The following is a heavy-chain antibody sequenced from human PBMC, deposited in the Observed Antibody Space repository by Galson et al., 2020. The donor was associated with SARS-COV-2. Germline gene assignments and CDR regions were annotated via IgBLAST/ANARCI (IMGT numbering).Heavy chain of an antibody. Sequence: SETLSLTCTVSGGSIRSGGYYWSWIRQHPGKGLEWIGYIYYSGSTYYNPSPKSRVTISVDTSKNQFSLKLSSVTAADTAVYYCARGTAATYYYYMDVWGKGTTVTVSS. J-gene: IGHJ6*03. CDR3: ARGTAATYYYYMDV. CDR1: GGSIRSGGYY. V-gene: IGHV4-31*03. D-gene: IGHD2-15*01. CDR2: IYYSGST.